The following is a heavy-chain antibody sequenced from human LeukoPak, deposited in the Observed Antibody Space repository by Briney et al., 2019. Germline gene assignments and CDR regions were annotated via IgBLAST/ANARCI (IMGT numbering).Heavy chain of an antibody. CDR2: IDPSDSYT. D-gene: IGHD3-16*02. CDR3: ARRGDYVWGSYRMYYFDY. V-gene: IGHV5-10-1*01. J-gene: IGHJ4*02. CDR1: GYSFTSYW. Sequence: GESLKIFCKGSGYSFTSYWISWVRQMPGKGLEWMGRIDPSDSYTNYSPSFQGHVTISADKSISTAYLQWSSLKASDTAMYYCARRGDYVWGSYRMYYFDYWGQGTLVTVSS.